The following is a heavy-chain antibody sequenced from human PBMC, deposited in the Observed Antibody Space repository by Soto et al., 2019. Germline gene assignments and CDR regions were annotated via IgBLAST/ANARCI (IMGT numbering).Heavy chain of an antibody. J-gene: IGHJ6*02. CDR2: FYYSGST. D-gene: IGHD3-10*01. Sequence: QVQLQESGPGLVKPSETLSLTCTVSGGSISSYYWSWIRQPPGKGLEWIGYFYYSGSTNYNPSLKSRVTISVDTSKNLFSLKLSSVTAADTAVYYCARGDPVLWFGEKVYYGMDVWGQGTTVTVSS. CDR3: ARGDPVLWFGEKVYYGMDV. CDR1: GGSISSYY. V-gene: IGHV4-59*01.